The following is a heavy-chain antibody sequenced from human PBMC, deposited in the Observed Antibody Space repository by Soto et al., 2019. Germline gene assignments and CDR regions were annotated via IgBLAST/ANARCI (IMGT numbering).Heavy chain of an antibody. CDR3: ARHLGPTGRSY. CDR1: GGSISSTVGSRIYY. CDR2: FYYSGNT. J-gene: IGHJ4*02. Sequence: SETLSLTCTVSGGSISSTVGSRIYYWGWMRQPPGKGLEWIGSFYYSGNTHYNPSLKSRATISVDTSKNQFSLKLSSVTATDRAVYYCARHLGPTGRSYWGQGTLVTVSS. D-gene: IGHD1-26*01. V-gene: IGHV4-39*01.